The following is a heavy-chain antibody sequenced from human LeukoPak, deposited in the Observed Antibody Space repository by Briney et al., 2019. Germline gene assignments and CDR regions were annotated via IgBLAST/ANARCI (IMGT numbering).Heavy chain of an antibody. CDR3: ARVVGATPHYYYYYMDV. CDR2: IYYSGST. CDR1: GGSISSSSYY. V-gene: IGHV4-39*07. D-gene: IGHD1-26*01. Sequence: SETLSVTCTGSGGSISSSSYYWGWMRQPPGKGLEWIGSIYYSGSTYYNPSLKSRVTISVDTSKNQFSLKLSSVTAADTAVYYCARVVGATPHYYYYYMDVWGKGTTVTVSS. J-gene: IGHJ6*03.